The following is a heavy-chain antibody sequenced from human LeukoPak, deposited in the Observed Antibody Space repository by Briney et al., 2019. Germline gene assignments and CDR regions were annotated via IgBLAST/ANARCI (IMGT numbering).Heavy chain of an antibody. D-gene: IGHD2-21*02. Sequence: QPGRSLRLSCAASGFTFSSYGMHWVRQAPGKGLEWVAVISYDGSNKYYADSVKGRFTISRDNSKNTLSLQMNSLRAEDTALYYCARGFVLGAAKNYFDYWGQGALATVSS. J-gene: IGHJ4*02. V-gene: IGHV3-30*03. CDR2: ISYDGSNK. CDR1: GFTFSSYG. CDR3: ARGFVLGAAKNYFDY.